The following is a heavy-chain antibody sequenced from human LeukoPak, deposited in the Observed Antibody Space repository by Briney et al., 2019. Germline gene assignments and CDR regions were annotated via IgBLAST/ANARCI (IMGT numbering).Heavy chain of an antibody. D-gene: IGHD6-13*01. J-gene: IGHJ4*02. V-gene: IGHV1-18*01. Sequence: ASVKVSCKASGYTFTNYGISWVRQAPGQGLEWRGWISAYNGNTNYAQKLQGRVTVTTDTSTSIAYMELRSLRSDDTAVYYCARDLGSGIAEPFDHWGQGTLVTVSS. CDR3: ARDLGSGIAEPFDH. CDR2: ISAYNGNT. CDR1: GYTFTNYG.